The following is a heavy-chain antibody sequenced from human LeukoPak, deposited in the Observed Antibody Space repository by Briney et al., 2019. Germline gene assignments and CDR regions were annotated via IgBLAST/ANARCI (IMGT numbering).Heavy chain of an antibody. V-gene: IGHV3-23*01. J-gene: IGHJ4*02. Sequence: GGSLRLSCAASGFSFTSYAMSWVSQAPGKGLEWVSAITGSGGTKYYADSVKGRFTISRDSSKNTLFLQMNSLRAEDTAVYSCAKDLAPFTNAWYAFDYWGRGILVTVSS. D-gene: IGHD6-13*01. CDR3: AKDLAPFTNAWYAFDY. CDR1: GFSFTSYA. CDR2: ITGSGGTK.